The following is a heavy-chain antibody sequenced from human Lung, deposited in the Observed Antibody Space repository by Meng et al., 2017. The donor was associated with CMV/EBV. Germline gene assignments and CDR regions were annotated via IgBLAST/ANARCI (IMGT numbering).Heavy chain of an antibody. CDR2: INRNGGSK. V-gene: IGHV3-20*04. D-gene: IGHD1-7*01. CDR1: GFTFDDYG. Sequence: SCAASGFTFDDYGMAWVRQAPGKGLEWVSGINRNGGSKGYVDSVEGRFTISRDNAKNSLHLQMNSLRAEDTAFYYCARRRELFYFDYWGQGSLVTVSS. J-gene: IGHJ4*02. CDR3: ARRRELFYFDY.